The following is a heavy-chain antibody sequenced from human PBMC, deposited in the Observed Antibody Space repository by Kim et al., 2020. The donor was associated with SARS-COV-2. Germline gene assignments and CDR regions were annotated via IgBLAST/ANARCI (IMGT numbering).Heavy chain of an antibody. CDR1: GFTFSSYA. D-gene: IGHD1-26*01. J-gene: IGHJ4*02. CDR3: ARVNLGGSGSYYDY. Sequence: GGSLRLSCAASGFTFSSYAMHWVRQAPGKGLEWVAVISYDGSNKYYADSVKGRFTISRDNSKNTLYLQMNSLRAEDTAVYYCARVNLGGSGSYYDYWGQG. V-gene: IGHV3-30*04. CDR2: ISYDGSNK.